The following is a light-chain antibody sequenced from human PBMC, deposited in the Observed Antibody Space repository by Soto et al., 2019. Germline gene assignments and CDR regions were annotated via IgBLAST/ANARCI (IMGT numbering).Light chain of an antibody. Sequence: DIQMTQSPSTLSASVGDRVTITCRASQSISSWLAWYQQKPGKAPKLLIYKASSLESGVPSRFSGSGSGTKFTLTISSLKPDDFATDYCQHYNSTWTFGQGTKLEI. J-gene: IGKJ1*01. V-gene: IGKV1-5*03. CDR3: QHYNSTWT. CDR2: KAS. CDR1: QSISSW.